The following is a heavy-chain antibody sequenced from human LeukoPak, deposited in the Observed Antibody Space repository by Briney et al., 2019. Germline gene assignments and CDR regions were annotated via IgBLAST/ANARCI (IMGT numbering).Heavy chain of an antibody. Sequence: EASVKVSCKASGGTFSSYAISWVRQAPGQGLEWMGGIIPIFGTANYAQKFQGRVTITADESTSTAYMELSSLRSEDTAVYYCASVLRGYSYGYFDYWGQGTLVTVSS. CDR2: IIPIFGTA. J-gene: IGHJ4*02. D-gene: IGHD5-18*01. CDR3: ASVLRGYSYGYFDY. CDR1: GGTFSSYA. V-gene: IGHV1-69*13.